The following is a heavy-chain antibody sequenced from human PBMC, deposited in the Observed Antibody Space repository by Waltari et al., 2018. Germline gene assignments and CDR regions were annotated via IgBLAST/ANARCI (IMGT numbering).Heavy chain of an antibody. CDR2: IYTSGST. V-gene: IGHV4-61*02. Sequence: QVQLQESGPGLVKPSQTLSLTCTVSGGSISSGSYYWSWIRPPAGKGLEWIGRIYTSGSTNYNPSLKSRVTISVDTSKNQFSLKLSSVTAADTAVYYCAREGSSLRYFDWSFQTSNWFDPWGQGTLVTVSS. D-gene: IGHD3-9*01. CDR3: AREGSSLRYFDWSFQTSNWFDP. J-gene: IGHJ5*02. CDR1: GGSISSGSYY.